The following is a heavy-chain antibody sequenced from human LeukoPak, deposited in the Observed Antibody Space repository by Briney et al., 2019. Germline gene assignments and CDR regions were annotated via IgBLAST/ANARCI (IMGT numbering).Heavy chain of an antibody. Sequence: GGSLRLSCTASGFTFSRYGMHWVRQAPGKGLEWVAVISYDGSKTYYVDSVKGRITLSRDNSKNTVFLQMNSLRTEDTAMYFCAKDSGPGYGSGSFHFDSWGQGTLVTVSS. CDR2: ISYDGSKT. V-gene: IGHV3-30*18. D-gene: IGHD3-10*01. J-gene: IGHJ4*02. CDR3: AKDSGPGYGSGSFHFDS. CDR1: GFTFSRYG.